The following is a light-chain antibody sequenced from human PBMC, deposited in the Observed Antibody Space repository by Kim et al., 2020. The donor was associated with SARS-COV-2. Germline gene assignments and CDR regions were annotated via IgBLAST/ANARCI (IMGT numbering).Light chain of an antibody. Sequence: CSPGERVTLSCRATQSVSNTSLAWYHQRPGHAPRLLIYATSTKAKGIPDRFSGSGSGTDFTLTISRLEPEDVAVYYCQQYDNSLYTFGQGTKLEI. CDR1: QSVSNTS. V-gene: IGKV3-20*01. CDR2: ATS. J-gene: IGKJ2*01. CDR3: QQYDNSLYT.